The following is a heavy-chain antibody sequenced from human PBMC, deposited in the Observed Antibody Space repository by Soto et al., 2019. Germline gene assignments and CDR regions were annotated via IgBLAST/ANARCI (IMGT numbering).Heavy chain of an antibody. Sequence: GGSLRLSCAASGFTFDDYAMHWFRQAPGKGLEWVSGISWNSGRIGYVDSVKGRFTISRDNAKNSLYLQMNSLRPEDTALYYCAKGATGSIDSWGQGTLVTVSS. J-gene: IGHJ4*02. CDR3: AKGATGSIDS. D-gene: IGHD1-26*01. V-gene: IGHV3-9*01. CDR1: GFTFDDYA. CDR2: ISWNSGRI.